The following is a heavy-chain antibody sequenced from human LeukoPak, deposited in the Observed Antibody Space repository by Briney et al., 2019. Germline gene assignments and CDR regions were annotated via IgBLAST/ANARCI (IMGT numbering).Heavy chain of an antibody. CDR2: IGTYSANT. J-gene: IGHJ5*02. CDR1: GYPFLSYG. D-gene: IGHD3-16*01. Sequence: ASVRVSCKASGYPFLSYGINWVRQAPGQGLEWLGWIGTYSANTAYAPSFQGRVTMTTDTSTSTVYMELRSLTSDDTAMYYRARDGGPWGQGTLVTVSS. CDR3: ARDGGP. V-gene: IGHV1-18*01.